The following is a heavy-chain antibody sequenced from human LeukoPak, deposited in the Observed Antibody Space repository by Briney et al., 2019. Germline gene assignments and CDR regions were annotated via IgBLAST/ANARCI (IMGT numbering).Heavy chain of an antibody. CDR1: GASISSPNYY. J-gene: IGHJ4*02. Sequence: SETLSLTCTVSGASISSPNYYWGWIRQAPGKGLEWIGSVYYSGSTYYNPSLKSRVTISVDTSKNQFSLKLSSVTAADTAVYYCARQKAAAGLTFFDYWGQGTLVTVSS. V-gene: IGHV4-39*01. D-gene: IGHD6-13*01. CDR2: VYYSGST. CDR3: ARQKAAAGLTFFDY.